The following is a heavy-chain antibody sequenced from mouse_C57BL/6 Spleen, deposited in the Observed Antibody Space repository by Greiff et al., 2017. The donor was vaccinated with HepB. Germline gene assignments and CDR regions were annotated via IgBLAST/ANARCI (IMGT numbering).Heavy chain of an antibody. CDR3: ARQQFITTVVARYFDV. CDR2: INPSSGYT. J-gene: IGHJ1*03. V-gene: IGHV1-4*01. CDR1: GYTFTSYT. D-gene: IGHD1-1*01. Sequence: QVQLQQSGAELARPGASVKMSCKASGYTFTSYTMHWVKQRPGQGLEWIGYINPSSGYTKYNQKFKDKATLTADKSSSTAYMQLSSLTSEDSAVYYCARQQFITTVVARYFDVWGTGTTVTVSS.